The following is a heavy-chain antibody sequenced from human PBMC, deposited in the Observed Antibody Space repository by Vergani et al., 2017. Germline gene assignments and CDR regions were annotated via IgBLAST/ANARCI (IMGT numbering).Heavy chain of an antibody. CDR3: ARGRSRAPYYYYMDV. CDR2: INHSGST. CDR1: GGSFSGYY. Sequence: QVQLQQWGAGLLKPSETLSLTCAVYGGSFSGYYWSWIRQPPGKGLEWIGEINHSGSTNYNPSLKSRVTISVDTSKNQFSLKLSSVTAADTAVYYCARGRSRAPYYYYMDVWGQGTTVTVSS. V-gene: IGHV4-34*01. J-gene: IGHJ6*03.